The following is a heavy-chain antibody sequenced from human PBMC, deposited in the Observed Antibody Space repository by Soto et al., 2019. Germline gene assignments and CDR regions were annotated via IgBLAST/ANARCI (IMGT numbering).Heavy chain of an antibody. CDR2: VYYSGST. D-gene: IGHD4-4*01. J-gene: IGHJ4*02. V-gene: IGHV4-59*01. Sequence: TSETLSLTCNVSGGSMSSYYWSWIRQPPGKGLEWIGYVYYSGSTNYNPSLKSRVTISVDTSKNQFSLKLSSVTAADTAVYYCASYANYNHFWGQGTLVTVSS. CDR3: ASYANYNHF. CDR1: GGSMSSYY.